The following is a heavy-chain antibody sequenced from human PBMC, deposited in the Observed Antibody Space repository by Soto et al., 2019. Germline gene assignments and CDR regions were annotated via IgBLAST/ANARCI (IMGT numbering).Heavy chain of an antibody. D-gene: IGHD5-18*01. V-gene: IGHV3-30*18. CDR3: AKDLRLWSKDYYYYGMDV. Sequence: QVQLVESGGGVVQPGRSLRLSCAASGFTFSSYGMHWVRQAPGKGLEWVAVISYDGSKEFYADPVKGRFTISRDNSKNTLYLKMNSLRAEDTAVYYCAKDLRLWSKDYYYYGMDVWGQGTTVTVSS. J-gene: IGHJ6*02. CDR1: GFTFSSYG. CDR2: ISYDGSKE.